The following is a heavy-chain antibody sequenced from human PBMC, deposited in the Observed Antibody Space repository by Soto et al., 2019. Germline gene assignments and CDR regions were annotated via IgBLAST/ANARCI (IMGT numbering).Heavy chain of an antibody. CDR2: ISSSSSYI. D-gene: IGHD3-10*01. Sequence: GGSLRLSCAASGFTFSSYSMSWVRQAPGKGLEWVSSISSSSSYIYYADSVKGRFTISRDNAKNSLYLQMNSLRAEDTAVYYCARDRTYYYGSGSYYNPSFDIWGQGTMVTVSS. CDR3: ARDRTYYYGSGSYYNPSFDI. J-gene: IGHJ3*02. V-gene: IGHV3-21*01. CDR1: GFTFSSYS.